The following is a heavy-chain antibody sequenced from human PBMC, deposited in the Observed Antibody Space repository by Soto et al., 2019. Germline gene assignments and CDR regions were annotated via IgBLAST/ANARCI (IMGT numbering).Heavy chain of an antibody. Sequence: GEYLKISCKGSGYSFTSYWIGWVRQMPGKGLEWMGIIYPGDSDTRYSPSFQGQVTISADKSISTAYLQWSSLKASDTAMYYCAREHIVVVTAIGDYYCYYGMDVWGQGTTVTV. D-gene: IGHD2-21*02. J-gene: IGHJ6*02. CDR2: IYPGDSDT. CDR3: AREHIVVVTAIGDYYCYYGMDV. CDR1: GYSFTSYW. V-gene: IGHV5-51*01.